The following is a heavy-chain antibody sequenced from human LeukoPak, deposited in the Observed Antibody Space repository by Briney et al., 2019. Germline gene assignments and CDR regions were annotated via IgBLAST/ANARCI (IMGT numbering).Heavy chain of an antibody. CDR1: GFTFSSYA. CDR2: ITGSGSTR. D-gene: IGHD1-26*01. Sequence: GESLTLSCAASGFTFSSYAMTWVRQAPGKGLEWGSAITGSGSTRFYADSVKGRFSISRDNSKSTLYLQMNSLRAEDSAVYYCAKEHIETYYRGADFWRQGTLVTVSS. V-gene: IGHV3-23*01. J-gene: IGHJ4*02. CDR3: AKEHIETYYRGADF.